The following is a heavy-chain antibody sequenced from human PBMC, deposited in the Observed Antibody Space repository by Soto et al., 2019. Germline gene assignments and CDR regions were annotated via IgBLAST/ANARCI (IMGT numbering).Heavy chain of an antibody. V-gene: IGHV4-4*02. CDR2: ISHNGSS. Sequence: SETLSLTCAVSGDSINRRHWWNWVRQPPGKGLEWIGQISHNGSSYSNPSLKSRVTISVDTSKNQFSLKLNSVTAADTAVYFCARQDHKYCSISSGQGTLLTV. CDR3: ARQDHKYCSIS. D-gene: IGHD2-15*01. CDR1: GDSINRRHW. J-gene: IGHJ5*02.